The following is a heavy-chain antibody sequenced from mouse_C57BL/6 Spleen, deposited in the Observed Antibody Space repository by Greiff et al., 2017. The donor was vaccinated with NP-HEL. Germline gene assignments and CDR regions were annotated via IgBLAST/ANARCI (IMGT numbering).Heavy chain of an antibody. V-gene: IGHV5-12*01. J-gene: IGHJ4*01. CDR1: GFTFSDYY. CDR2: ISNGGGST. D-gene: IGHD2-4*01. Sequence: EVKLMESGGGLVQPGGSLKLSCAASGFTFSDYYMYWVRQTPEKRLEWVAYISNGGGSTYYQDTVKGRFTISRDNAKNTLYLQMSRLKSEDTAMYYCATSMITDSYAMDYWGQGTSVTVSS. CDR3: ATSMITDSYAMDY.